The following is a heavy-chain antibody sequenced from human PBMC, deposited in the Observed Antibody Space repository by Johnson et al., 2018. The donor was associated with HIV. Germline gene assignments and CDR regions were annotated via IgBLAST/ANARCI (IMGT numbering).Heavy chain of an antibody. CDR2: ISGSGGST. Sequence: VQLVESGGGLVQPGGSLRLSCAASGFTFSSYAMSWVRQAPGKGLAWVSAISGSGGSTYYAASVKGRFTIYRDNFKNTLYLQMNGLRPEDTAVYYCAKEDPWRRAFDIWGQGTVVTVSS. D-gene: IGHD1-1*01. V-gene: IGHV3-23*04. CDR1: GFTFSSYA. CDR3: AKEDPWRRAFDI. J-gene: IGHJ3*02.